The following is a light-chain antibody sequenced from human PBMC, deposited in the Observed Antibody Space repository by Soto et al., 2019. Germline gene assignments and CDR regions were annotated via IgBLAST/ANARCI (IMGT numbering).Light chain of an antibody. CDR3: LQHNSYPWT. CDR2: AAS. Sequence: DIRMTQSPYSLSASTGDGHNITCRASQGISNYLAWFQQKPGKVPKRLIYAASSLQSGVPSRFSGSGSGTEFTLTISSLQPEDFATYYCLQHNSYPWTFGQGTKVDIK. J-gene: IGKJ1*01. V-gene: IGKV1-17*03. CDR1: QGISNY.